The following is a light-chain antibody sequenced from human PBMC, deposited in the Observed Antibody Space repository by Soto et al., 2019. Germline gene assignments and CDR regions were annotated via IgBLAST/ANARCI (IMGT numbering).Light chain of an antibody. J-gene: IGKJ2*01. Sequence: DIQMTQSPSSLSASVGDRVTITCRASQSIINFLTWYQQKPGKAPNLLIYGASSLQSGVTSRFSGSEAGKDFTLNITSLQPEDFATYYCQQSYNTPPYSFGQGTTLAIK. CDR2: GAS. CDR3: QQSYNTPPYS. CDR1: QSIINF. V-gene: IGKV1-39*01.